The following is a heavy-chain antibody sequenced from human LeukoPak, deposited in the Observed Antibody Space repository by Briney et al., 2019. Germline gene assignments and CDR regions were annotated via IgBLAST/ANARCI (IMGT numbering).Heavy chain of an antibody. CDR1: GFTFSSYS. CDR2: ISSSSRYI. Sequence: GGSLRLSCAASGFTFSSYSMNWVRQAPGKGLEWVSSISSSSRYIYYADSVKGRFTISRDNAKNSLYLQMNSLRAEDTAVYYCARDLIAVAGGNYYYYYMDVWGKGTTVTISS. CDR3: ARDLIAVAGGNYYYYYMDV. V-gene: IGHV3-21*01. D-gene: IGHD6-19*01. J-gene: IGHJ6*03.